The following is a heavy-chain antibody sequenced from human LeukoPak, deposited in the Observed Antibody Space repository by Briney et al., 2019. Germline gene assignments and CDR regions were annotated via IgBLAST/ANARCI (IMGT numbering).Heavy chain of an antibody. CDR2: ISNNGGYT. J-gene: IGHJ4*02. Sequence: SGGSLRLSCAASGFTFSSSAMSWVRQAPGKGLEWVSAISNNGGYTYYADSVQGRFIISRDNSKSTLCLQMNSLRAEDTAVYYCAKQLGYCSDGSCYFPYWGQGTLVTVSS. V-gene: IGHV3-23*01. D-gene: IGHD2-15*01. CDR3: AKQLGYCSDGSCYFPY. CDR1: GFTFSSSA.